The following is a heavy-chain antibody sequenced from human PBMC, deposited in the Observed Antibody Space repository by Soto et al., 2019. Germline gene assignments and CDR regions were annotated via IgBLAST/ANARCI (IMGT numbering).Heavy chain of an antibody. CDR1: GYTFTSYD. CDR3: ARDAPGYCSSTSCFHTTYNWFDP. J-gene: IGHJ5*02. D-gene: IGHD2-2*03. CDR2: INPSGGST. Sequence: GASVKVSCKASGYTFTSYDINWVRQAPGQGLEWMGIINPSGGSTSYAQKFQGRVTMTRDTSTSTVYMELSSLRSEDTAVYYCARDAPGYCSSTSCFHTTYNWFDPWGQGTLVTVSS. V-gene: IGHV1-46*03.